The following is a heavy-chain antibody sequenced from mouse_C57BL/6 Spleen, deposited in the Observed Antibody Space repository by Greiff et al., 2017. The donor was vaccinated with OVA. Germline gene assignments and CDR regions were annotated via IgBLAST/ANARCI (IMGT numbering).Heavy chain of an antibody. Sequence: VQLQQSGTELVKPGASVKLSCKASGYTFTRYWMNWVKQRPGQGLEWIGNINPRNGGTNYNEKFKSKATMTVDKSSSTAYMQLSSLTSEDSAVYSWARSGDDLDYWGQGTTLTVSS. CDR2: INPRNGGT. CDR3: ARSGDDLDY. V-gene: IGHV1-53*01. J-gene: IGHJ2*01. CDR1: GYTFTRYW. D-gene: IGHD3-1*01.